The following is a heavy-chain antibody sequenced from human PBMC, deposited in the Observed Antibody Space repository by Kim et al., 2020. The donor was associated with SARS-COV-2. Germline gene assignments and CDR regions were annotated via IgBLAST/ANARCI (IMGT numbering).Heavy chain of an antibody. D-gene: IGHD3-22*01. CDR2: ISYDGSNK. Sequence: GGSLRLSCAASGFTFSSYGMHWVRQAPGKGLEWVAVISYDGSNKYYADSVKGRFTISRDNSKNTLYLQMNSLRAEDTAVYYCARIYDSSGYYPWNYYYGMDVWGQGTTLTVSS. V-gene: IGHV3-30*03. CDR3: ARIYDSSGYYPWNYYYGMDV. CDR1: GFTFSSYG. J-gene: IGHJ6*02.